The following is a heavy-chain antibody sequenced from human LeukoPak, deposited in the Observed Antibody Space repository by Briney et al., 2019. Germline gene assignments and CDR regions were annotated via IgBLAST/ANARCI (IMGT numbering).Heavy chain of an antibody. CDR1: GFTFSIYW. J-gene: IGHJ4*02. D-gene: IGHD3-10*02. CDR2: VNQDGSEK. Sequence: PGGSLRLSCAASGFTFSIYWMSWVRLAPGKGLEWVANVNQDGSEKYYVDSVKGRFTISRDNAKNSLYLQMNSLRAEDTAVYYCASVTILLCYDSWGQGTLVTVSS. V-gene: IGHV3-7*01. CDR3: ASVTILLCYDS.